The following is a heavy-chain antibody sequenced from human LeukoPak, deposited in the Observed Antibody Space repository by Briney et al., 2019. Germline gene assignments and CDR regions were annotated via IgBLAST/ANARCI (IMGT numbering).Heavy chain of an antibody. J-gene: IGHJ4*02. CDR3: ATGGGWWLTFDY. D-gene: IGHD2-15*01. Sequence: ASVKVSCKVSGYTLTELSMHWERQAPGKGLEWMGGFDPEDGETIYAQKFQGRVTMTEDTSTDTAYMELSSLRSEDTAVYYCATGGGWWLTFDYWGQGTLVTVSS. CDR1: GYTLTELS. V-gene: IGHV1-24*01. CDR2: FDPEDGET.